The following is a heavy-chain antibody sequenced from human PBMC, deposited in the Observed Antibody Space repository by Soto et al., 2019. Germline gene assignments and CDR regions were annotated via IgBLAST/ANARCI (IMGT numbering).Heavy chain of an antibody. CDR3: ARAPYYYDTHDAFDI. J-gene: IGHJ3*02. V-gene: IGHV3-33*01. CDR1: GFTFSSYG. D-gene: IGHD3-22*01. CDR2: IWYDGSNK. Sequence: HPGGSLRLSCAASGFTFSSYGMHWVRQAPGKGLEWVAVIWYDGSNKYYADSVKGRFTISRDNSKNTLYLQMNSLRAEDTAVYYCARAPYYYDTHDAFDIWGQGTMVTVSS.